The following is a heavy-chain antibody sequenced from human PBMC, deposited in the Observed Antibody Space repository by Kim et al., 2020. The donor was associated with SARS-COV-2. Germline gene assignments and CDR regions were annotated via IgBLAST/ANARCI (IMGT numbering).Heavy chain of an antibody. V-gene: IGHV1-18*01. CDR3: ARDRYSSSWPYWYFDL. D-gene: IGHD6-13*01. J-gene: IGHJ2*01. Sequence: KLQGRVTMTKDTSTSTAYMELRSLRSDDTAVYYCARDRYSSSWPYWYFDLWGRGTLVTVSS.